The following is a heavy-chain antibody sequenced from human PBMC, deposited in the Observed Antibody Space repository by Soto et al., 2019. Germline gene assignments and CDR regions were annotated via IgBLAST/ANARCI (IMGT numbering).Heavy chain of an antibody. CDR2: IYYSGST. Sequence: SETLSLTCTVSGGSISSYYWSWIRQPPGKGLEWIGYIYYSGSTNYNPSLKSRVTISVDTSKNQFSLKLSSVTAADTAVYYCARHLDYGDYDAFDIWGQGTMVTVSS. D-gene: IGHD4-17*01. J-gene: IGHJ3*02. V-gene: IGHV4-59*08. CDR1: GGSISSYY. CDR3: ARHLDYGDYDAFDI.